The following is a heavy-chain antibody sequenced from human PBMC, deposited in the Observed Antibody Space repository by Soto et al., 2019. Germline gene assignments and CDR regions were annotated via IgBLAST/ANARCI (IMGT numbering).Heavy chain of an antibody. CDR1: GGSISSSSYY. V-gene: IGHV4-39*01. D-gene: IGHD3-10*01. CDR2: IYYSGST. J-gene: IGHJ4*02. Sequence: SETLSLTCTVSGGSISSSSYYWGWIRQPPGKGLEWIGSIYYSGSTYYNPSLKSRVTTSVDTSKNQFSLKLSSVTAADTAVYYCARPFEYYGSGSYCNGFDYWGQGTLVTVSS. CDR3: ARPFEYYGSGSYCNGFDY.